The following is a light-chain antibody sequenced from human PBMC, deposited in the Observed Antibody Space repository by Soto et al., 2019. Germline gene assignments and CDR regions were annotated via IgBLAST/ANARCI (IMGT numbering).Light chain of an antibody. CDR1: QSVSSY. Sequence: EIVLTQSPATLSLSPGERATLSCRASQSVSSYLAWYQQKPGQAPRLLIYDASNRATGIPARFSGSGSGTDFTLTIRSLEPEDLAVYYCQQRSNRPPLTFGGGTKVELK. V-gene: IGKV3-11*01. J-gene: IGKJ4*01. CDR2: DAS. CDR3: QQRSNRPPLT.